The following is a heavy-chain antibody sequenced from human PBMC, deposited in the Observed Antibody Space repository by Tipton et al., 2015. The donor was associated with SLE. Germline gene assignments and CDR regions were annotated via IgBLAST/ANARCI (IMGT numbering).Heavy chain of an antibody. CDR2: INPSGGST. D-gene: IGHD1-7*01. J-gene: IGHJ5*02. Sequence: QVQLVQSGAEVKKPGASVKVSCKASGYTFTSYDINWVRQAPGQGLEWMGIINPSGGSTSYAQKFQGRVTMTRDTSTSTVYMELSSLRSEDTAVYYCARSYNWNSGGVWFDPWGQGTLVTVSS. V-gene: IGHV1-46*01. CDR3: ARSYNWNSGGVWFDP. CDR1: GYTFTSYD.